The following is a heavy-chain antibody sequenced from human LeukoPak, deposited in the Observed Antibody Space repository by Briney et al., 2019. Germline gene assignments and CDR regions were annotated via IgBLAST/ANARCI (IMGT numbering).Heavy chain of an antibody. CDR2: NYYSGST. D-gene: IGHD2-2*01. CDR3: ATLLCSSTTCYFAY. CDR1: GGSISSSNR. V-gene: IGHV4-4*02. J-gene: IGHJ4*02. Sequence: PSATLSLTCAVSGGSISSSNRCSWVRQPPGKGLEWIGDNYYSGSTNYNPSLKSRVTISVDKSKNQFSLKLSSVTAADTAVYYCATLLCSSTTCYFAYWGQGTLVTVS.